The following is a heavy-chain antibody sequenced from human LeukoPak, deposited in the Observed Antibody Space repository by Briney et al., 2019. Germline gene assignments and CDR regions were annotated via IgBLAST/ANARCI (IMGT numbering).Heavy chain of an antibody. J-gene: IGHJ5*02. CDR2: ISGSSTYI. CDR3: AREAAEWLLPSAPLFDP. CDR1: GFTFSSYS. D-gene: IGHD3-3*01. V-gene: IGHV3-21*01. Sequence: SGGSLRLSCAASGFTFSSYSMNWVRQAPGKGLEWVSSISGSSTYIYYADSVKGRFTISRDNAKNSLYLQMNSLRDEDTAVYYCAREAAEWLLPSAPLFDPWGQGTLVTVSS.